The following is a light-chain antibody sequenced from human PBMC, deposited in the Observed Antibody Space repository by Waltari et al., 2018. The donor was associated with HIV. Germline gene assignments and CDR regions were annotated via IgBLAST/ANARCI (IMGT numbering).Light chain of an antibody. CDR3: QSADSSGIYEI. CDR1: ALPKHY. CDR2: KDT. Sequence: SYELTQPPSMSVSPGQTARITCSGDALPKHYAYWYQRKPGQAPVLIIYKDTESPSGIPERFSGSNSGTIATLTISGVQAEDEAAYYCQSADSSGIYEIFGGGTKVIVL. V-gene: IGLV3-25*03. J-gene: IGLJ2*01.